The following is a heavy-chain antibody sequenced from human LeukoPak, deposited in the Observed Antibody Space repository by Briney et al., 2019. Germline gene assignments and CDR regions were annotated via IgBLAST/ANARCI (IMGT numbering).Heavy chain of an antibody. CDR1: GFTFSSYS. Sequence: PGGSLRLSCAASGFTFSSYSMTWVRQAPGKGLEWVSSISSSSSYIYYADSVKGRFTISRDNAKNSLYLQMNSLRAEDTAVYYCARDDVDCSGGSCYVDYWGQGTLDTVSS. D-gene: IGHD2-15*01. CDR3: ARDDVDCSGGSCYVDY. J-gene: IGHJ4*02. CDR2: ISSSSSYI. V-gene: IGHV3-21*01.